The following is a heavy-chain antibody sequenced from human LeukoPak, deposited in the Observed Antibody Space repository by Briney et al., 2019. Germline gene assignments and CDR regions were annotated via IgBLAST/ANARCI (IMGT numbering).Heavy chain of an antibody. J-gene: IGHJ3*02. D-gene: IGHD3-9*01. CDR1: GASISSSSYY. Sequence: PSETLSLTCAVSGASISSSSYYWGWIRQPPGKGLEWIGTIYYSGSTNYNPSLKSRVTISVEMSKNQFSLRLNSVTAADTAVYYCARVPRIKFSDYTGYYGGASDIWGRGTMVTVSS. CDR2: IYYSGST. V-gene: IGHV4-39*07. CDR3: ARVPRIKFSDYTGYYGGASDI.